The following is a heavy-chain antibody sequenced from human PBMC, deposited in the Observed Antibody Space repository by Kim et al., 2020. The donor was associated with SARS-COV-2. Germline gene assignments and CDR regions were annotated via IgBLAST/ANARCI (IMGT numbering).Heavy chain of an antibody. CDR1: GFTFSSYA. D-gene: IGHD3-22*01. Sequence: GGSLRLSCAASGFTFSSYAMHWVRPAPGKGLEWVAVISYDGNNKYYADSVKGRFTISRDNSKNTLYLQMNSLRAEDTAVYYCAREGITMIVVVTYAFDIWGQGTMVTVSS. J-gene: IGHJ3*02. V-gene: IGHV3-30*04. CDR2: ISYDGNNK. CDR3: AREGITMIVVVTYAFDI.